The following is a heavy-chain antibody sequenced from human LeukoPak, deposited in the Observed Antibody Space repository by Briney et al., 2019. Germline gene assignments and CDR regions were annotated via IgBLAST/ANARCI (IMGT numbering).Heavy chain of an antibody. J-gene: IGHJ4*02. CDR2: ISYDGSNK. CDR3: AKDSSFDY. CDR1: GFTFSSYW. Sequence: GSLRLSCAASGFTFSSYWMSWVRQAPGKGLEWVAVISYDGSNKYYADSVKGRFTISRDNSKNTLYLQMNSLRAEDTAVYYCAKDSSFDYWGQGTLVTVSS. V-gene: IGHV3-30*18.